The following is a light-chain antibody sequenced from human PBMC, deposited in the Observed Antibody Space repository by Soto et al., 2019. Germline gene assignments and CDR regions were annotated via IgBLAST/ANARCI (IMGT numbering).Light chain of an antibody. J-gene: IGKJ5*01. V-gene: IGKV1-5*01. CDR2: AAS. CDR3: QQYYSYPIT. CDR1: QRISGW. Sequence: DIQMTQSPSTLSAPVGDTVTITCRASQRISGWLAWYQQKPGKAPKVLIYAASTLQSGVPSRFSGSGSGTDFTLSISCLQSEDFATYYCQQYYSYPITFGQGTRLEIK.